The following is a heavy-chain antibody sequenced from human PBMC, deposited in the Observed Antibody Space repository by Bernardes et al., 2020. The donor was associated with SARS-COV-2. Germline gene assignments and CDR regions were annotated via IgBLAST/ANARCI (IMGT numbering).Heavy chain of an antibody. CDR1: GGTFSSYA. Sequence: SVKVSCMASGGTFSSYAISWVRQAPGQGLEWMGRIIPIFGTANYAQKFQGRVTITADESTCTAYMELSSLRSEDTAVYYCARDGTMYGDYVPGDYWGQGTLVTVSS. D-gene: IGHD4-17*01. CDR2: IIPIFGTA. CDR3: ARDGTMYGDYVPGDY. J-gene: IGHJ4*02. V-gene: IGHV1-69*13.